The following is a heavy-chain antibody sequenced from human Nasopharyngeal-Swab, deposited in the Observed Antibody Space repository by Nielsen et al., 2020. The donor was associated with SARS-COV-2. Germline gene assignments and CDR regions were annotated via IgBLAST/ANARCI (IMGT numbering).Heavy chain of an antibody. J-gene: IGHJ4*02. V-gene: IGHV3-20*04. CDR3: ARVVDSSGFDY. D-gene: IGHD3-22*01. CDR2: INWGGGSV. Sequence: GESLKISCAASGFTYDDYAMHWVRQAPGKGLEWVSGINWGGGSVGYADSVKGRFTISRDNAKNSLYLQMNSLRAEDTALYYCARVVDSSGFDYWGQGTLVTVSS. CDR1: GFTYDDYA.